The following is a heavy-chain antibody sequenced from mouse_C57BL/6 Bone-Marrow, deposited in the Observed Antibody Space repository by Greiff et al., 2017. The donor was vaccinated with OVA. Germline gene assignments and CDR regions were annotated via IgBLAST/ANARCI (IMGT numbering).Heavy chain of an antibody. J-gene: IGHJ3*01. CDR2: ISDGGSYT. Sequence: EVHLVESGGGLVKPGGSLKLSCAASGFTFSSYAMSWVRQTPEKRLEWVATISDGGSYTYYPDNVKGRFTISRDNAKNNLYLQMSHLKSEDTAMYYCARDPVLLRCSWFAYWGQGTLVTVSA. V-gene: IGHV5-4*01. CDR3: ARDPVLLRCSWFAY. D-gene: IGHD1-1*01. CDR1: GFTFSSYA.